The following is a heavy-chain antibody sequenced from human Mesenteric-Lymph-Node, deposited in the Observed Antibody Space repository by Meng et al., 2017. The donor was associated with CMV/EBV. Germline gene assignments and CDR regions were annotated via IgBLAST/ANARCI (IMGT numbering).Heavy chain of an antibody. Sequence: SETLSLTWSVSGGSISSYYWSWSRQRPGKGLEWIGYIYYSGSTNYNPALNSRVTISVDTSKNQFSLKLSSVTAADTAVYYCARGYSYVVYWGQGTLVTVSS. J-gene: IGHJ4*02. D-gene: IGHD5-18*01. CDR2: IYYSGST. CDR1: GGSISSYY. V-gene: IGHV4-59*01. CDR3: ARGYSYVVY.